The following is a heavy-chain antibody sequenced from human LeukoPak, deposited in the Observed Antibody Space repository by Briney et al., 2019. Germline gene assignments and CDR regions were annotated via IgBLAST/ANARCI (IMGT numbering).Heavy chain of an antibody. CDR3: VKITSVTGGDC. CDR2: ISNNGGSS. Sequence: PGGSLRLSCSASGFTFSAYAMYWVRQAPGKGLEYVSGISNNGGSSFYADSVKGRFTISRDNSKNTLYLQMSSLRAEDTAVYYCVKITSVTGGDCWGQGTRHTVSS. J-gene: IGHJ4*02. V-gene: IGHV3-64D*09. CDR1: GFTFSAYA. D-gene: IGHD1-1*01.